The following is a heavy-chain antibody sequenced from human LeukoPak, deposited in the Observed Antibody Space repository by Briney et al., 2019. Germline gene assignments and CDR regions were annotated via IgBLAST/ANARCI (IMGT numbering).Heavy chain of an antibody. V-gene: IGHV3-21*01. CDR2: ISRSGGST. CDR3: VRGDRRDY. Sequence: PGGSLRLSRVASGFIFTYSNLNWVRQAPGKGLEWVSSISRSGGSTYYADSVKGRFTISRDNAKNSLYLQMNSLRAEDTAVYFCVRGDRRDYWGQGTLVSVSS. D-gene: IGHD3-22*01. J-gene: IGHJ4*02. CDR1: GFIFTYSN.